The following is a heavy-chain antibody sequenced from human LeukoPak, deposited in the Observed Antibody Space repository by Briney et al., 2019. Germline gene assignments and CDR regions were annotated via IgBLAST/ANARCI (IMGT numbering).Heavy chain of an antibody. Sequence: TSETLSLTCTVSGGSISSSSYYWGWIRQPPGKGLEWIGSIYYSGSTYYNPSLKSRVTISVDTSKNQFSLKLSSVTAADTAVYYCARRFAVTLGGPYGYFDLWGRGTLVTVSS. J-gene: IGHJ2*01. CDR1: GGSISSSSYY. V-gene: IGHV4-39*01. D-gene: IGHD4-17*01. CDR3: ARRFAVTLGGPYGYFDL. CDR2: IYYSGST.